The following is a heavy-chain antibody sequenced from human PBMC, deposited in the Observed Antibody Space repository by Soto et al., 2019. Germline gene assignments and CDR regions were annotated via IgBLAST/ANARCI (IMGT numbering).Heavy chain of an antibody. D-gene: IGHD5-18*01. CDR3: VSDRGYGHAAVPYS. J-gene: IGHJ4*02. CDR2: ISYDGGLK. Sequence: QAHLVESGGGVVQPGRSLRLSCAASGFTFTSYGMHWVRQAPGTRLEWVAVISYDGGLKHYADSVKGRFTISRDNSKNMVLLQMNSLRPEATAVYYCVSDRGYGHAAVPYSWGQGTLVSVSS. V-gene: IGHV3-30*03. CDR1: GFTFTSYG.